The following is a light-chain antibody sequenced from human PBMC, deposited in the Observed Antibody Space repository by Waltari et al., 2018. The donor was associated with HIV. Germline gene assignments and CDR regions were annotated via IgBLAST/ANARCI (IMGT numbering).Light chain of an antibody. CDR1: QSVSSD. CDR3: QQYNNRPPIT. J-gene: IGKJ5*01. Sequence: EVIMTQSPATVSVSPGETAPLTCRASQSVSSDLAWYQQRPGQAPRLLIYGASTRATGSPDRFSGSGSETEFTLTISSLQSEDFAVYYCQQYNNRPPITFGQGTRLDIK. CDR2: GAS. V-gene: IGKV3-15*01.